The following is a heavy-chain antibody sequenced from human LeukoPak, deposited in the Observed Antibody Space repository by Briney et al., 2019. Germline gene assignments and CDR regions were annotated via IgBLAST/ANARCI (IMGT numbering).Heavy chain of an antibody. Sequence: ASVKVSCKASGYTFTSYDINWERQATGQGLEWMGWMNPNSGNTGYAQKFQGRVTITRNTSISTAYMELSSLRSEDTAVYYCARASGYYGSDWFDPWGQGTLVTVSS. V-gene: IGHV1-8*03. D-gene: IGHD3-10*01. J-gene: IGHJ5*02. CDR1: GYTFTSYD. CDR2: MNPNSGNT. CDR3: ARASGYYGSDWFDP.